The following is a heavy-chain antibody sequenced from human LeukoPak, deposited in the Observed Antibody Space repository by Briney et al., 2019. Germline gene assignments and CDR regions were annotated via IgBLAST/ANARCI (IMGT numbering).Heavy chain of an antibody. J-gene: IGHJ4*02. CDR1: GYPFTNYY. V-gene: IGHV1-69-2*01. Sequence: GATVKISCKASGYPFTNYYMHWVQQAPAKGFEWMGRIDPEDGEAIYAEQFQGRVIITADTSTDTVYLQLRRLRYEDTAVYYCATANGYNPFDSWGQGSLVTVSS. D-gene: IGHD5-24*01. CDR3: ATANGYNPFDS. CDR2: IDPEDGEA.